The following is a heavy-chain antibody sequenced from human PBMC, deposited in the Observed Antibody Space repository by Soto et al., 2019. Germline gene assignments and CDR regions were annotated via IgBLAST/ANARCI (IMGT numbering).Heavy chain of an antibody. Sequence: PGGSLRLSCAASGFTFSSYWMHWVRQAPGKGLVWVSRINSDGSSTSYADSVKGRFTISRDNAKNTLYLQMNSLRAEDTAVYYCARALNTAMVAFYYYGMDVWGQGTTVTVSS. V-gene: IGHV3-74*01. CDR2: INSDGSST. CDR1: GFTFSSYW. J-gene: IGHJ6*02. D-gene: IGHD5-18*01. CDR3: ARALNTAMVAFYYYGMDV.